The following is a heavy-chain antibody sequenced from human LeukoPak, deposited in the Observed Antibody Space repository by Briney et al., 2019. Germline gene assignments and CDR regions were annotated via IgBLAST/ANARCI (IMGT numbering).Heavy chain of an antibody. D-gene: IGHD2-2*02. CDR2: ITYDGSNK. J-gene: IGHJ4*02. Sequence: GGSLRLSCAASGFTFSTYAMHWVRQAPGKGLEWVAVITYDGSNKYYADSVKGRFTISRDSSKNTLYLQMNSLRAEDSAMYYCATYRHLPYWGQGILVTVSS. CDR1: GFTFSTYA. V-gene: IGHV3-30*04. CDR3: ATYRHLPY.